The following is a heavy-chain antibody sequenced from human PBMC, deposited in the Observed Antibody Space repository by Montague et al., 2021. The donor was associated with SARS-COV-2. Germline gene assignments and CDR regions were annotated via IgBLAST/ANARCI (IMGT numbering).Heavy chain of an antibody. D-gene: IGHD5-24*01. V-gene: IGHV4-59*01. Sequence: SETLSLTCTVSGGSISSYYWSWIRQPPGKGLEWIGYIYYSGGTNYNPSLKSRVTISVDTSKNQFSLKLSPVTAADTTVYYCARVFPRWLQFDPYFDYWGQGTLVTVSS. J-gene: IGHJ4*02. CDR1: GGSISSYY. CDR2: IYYSGGT. CDR3: ARVFPRWLQFDPYFDY.